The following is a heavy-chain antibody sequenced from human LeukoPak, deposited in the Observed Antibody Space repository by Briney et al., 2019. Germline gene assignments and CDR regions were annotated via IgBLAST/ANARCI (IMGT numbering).Heavy chain of an antibody. D-gene: IGHD3-10*01. CDR3: ARGESSKGFDY. Sequence: GGSLRLSCTASGFTFSNFWMHWVRQVPGKGLVWVSRINSGGSDTSYADSVKGRFTISRDTAKNTLYLQMNSLRAEDTAVYYCARGESSKGFDYWGQGTLVTVSS. V-gene: IGHV3-74*01. J-gene: IGHJ4*02. CDR1: GFTFSNFW. CDR2: INSGGSDT.